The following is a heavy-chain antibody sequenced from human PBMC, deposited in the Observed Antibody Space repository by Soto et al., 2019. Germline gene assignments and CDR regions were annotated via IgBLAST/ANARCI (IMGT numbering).Heavy chain of an antibody. CDR2: ISSDGSNK. D-gene: IGHD1-26*01. J-gene: IGHJ4*02. CDR3: AKVLIVDATGGFDY. V-gene: IGHV3-30*18. Sequence: QVQLVESGGGVVQPGRSLRLSCAASGFSFSTYNMYWVRQAPGKGLEWVAVISSDGSNKYYADSVKGRFTISRDNSKNTLYLQMNILRAEDTAVYYCAKVLIVDATGGFDYWGEGTLVTVSS. CDR1: GFSFSTYN.